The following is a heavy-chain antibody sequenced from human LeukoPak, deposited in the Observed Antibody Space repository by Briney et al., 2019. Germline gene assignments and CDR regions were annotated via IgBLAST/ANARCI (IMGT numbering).Heavy chain of an antibody. J-gene: IGHJ3*02. CDR2: ISYDGTNK. CDR1: GFTFSRYG. CDR3: ARESYCSGGSCYSGRAFDI. V-gene: IGHV3-30*03. Sequence: HPGGSLRLSCAASGFTFSRYGMHWVRQAPGKGLEWVAVISYDGTNKYYADSVKGRFAISRDNAKNTLYLQMNSLRAEDTAVYYCARESYCSGGSCYSGRAFDIWGQGTMVTVSS. D-gene: IGHD2-15*01.